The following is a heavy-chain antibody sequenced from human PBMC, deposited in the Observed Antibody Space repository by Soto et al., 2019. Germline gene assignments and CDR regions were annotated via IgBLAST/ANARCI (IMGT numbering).Heavy chain of an antibody. V-gene: IGHV1-69*12. D-gene: IGHD3-3*01. Sequence: QLMQSGAEVRKPGSSVRVSCKASGGTFSSYAIGWVRQAPGQGLEWMGGIMPIMGTTNYAQKFQGRVTITADESANTVYLELRSLRAADTAVYYCARDRIGFLGGFDYYYGMDVWGKGTTVTVSS. CDR2: IMPIMGTT. CDR1: GGTFSSYA. J-gene: IGHJ6*04. CDR3: ARDRIGFLGGFDYYYGMDV.